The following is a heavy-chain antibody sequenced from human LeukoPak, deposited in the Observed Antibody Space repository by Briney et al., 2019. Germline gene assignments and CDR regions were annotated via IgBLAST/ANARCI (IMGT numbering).Heavy chain of an antibody. Sequence: PGRSLRLSCAASGFTFSSYGMHWVRQAPGKGLEWVAVISYDGSNKYYADSVKGRFTISRDNSKNTLYLQMNSLRAEDTAVYYCAKGEYYDSWSGYSYYFDYWGQGTLVTVSS. CDR3: AKGEYYDSWSGYSYYFDY. CDR2: ISYDGSNK. CDR1: GFTFSSYG. V-gene: IGHV3-30*18. J-gene: IGHJ4*02. D-gene: IGHD3-3*01.